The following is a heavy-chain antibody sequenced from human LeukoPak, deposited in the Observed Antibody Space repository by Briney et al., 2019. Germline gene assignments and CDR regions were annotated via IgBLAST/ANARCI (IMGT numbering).Heavy chain of an antibody. CDR2: MYYSGNA. Sequence: SETLSLTCTVSGGSISNSSYYWGWIRQPPGKGLEWIGSMYYSGNAYYNPSLKSRVTISVDTSKNQFSLKLSSVTAADTAVCYCARDEMEHSGSYYDYWGQGTLVTVSS. D-gene: IGHD1-26*01. CDR3: ARDEMEHSGSYYDY. J-gene: IGHJ4*02. V-gene: IGHV4-39*07. CDR1: GGSISNSSYY.